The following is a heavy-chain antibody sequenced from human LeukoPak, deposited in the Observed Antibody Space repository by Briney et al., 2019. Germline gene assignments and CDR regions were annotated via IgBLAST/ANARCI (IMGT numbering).Heavy chain of an antibody. V-gene: IGHV1-18*01. J-gene: IGHJ6*03. D-gene: IGHD6-13*01. CDR1: GYTFTSYG. Sequence: ASVKVSCKASGYTFTSYGISWVRQAPGQGLEWMGWISAYNGNTDYAQKLQGRVTMTTDTSTSTAYMELRSLRAEDTAVYYCAKTGSSSWYGGWYYYYYMDVWGKGTTVTVSS. CDR2: ISAYNGNT. CDR3: AKTGSSSWYGGWYYYYYMDV.